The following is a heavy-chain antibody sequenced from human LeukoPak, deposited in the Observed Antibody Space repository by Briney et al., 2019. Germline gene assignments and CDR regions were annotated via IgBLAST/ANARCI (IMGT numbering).Heavy chain of an antibody. CDR1: GGSISSNNYY. D-gene: IGHD4-17*01. V-gene: IGHV4-39*07. J-gene: IGHJ5*02. CDR3: ARGGTAYGDYVSYNWFDP. Sequence: PSETLSLTCTVSGGSISSNNYYWGWIRQPPGKGLEWIGSVHYSGSSYYNPSLKSRLTISVDTSKNQFSLKLSSVTAADTAVYYCARGGTAYGDYVSYNWFDPWGQGTLVTVSS. CDR2: VHYSGSS.